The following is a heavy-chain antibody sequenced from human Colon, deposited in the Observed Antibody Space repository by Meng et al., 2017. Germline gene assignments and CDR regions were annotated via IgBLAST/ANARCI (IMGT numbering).Heavy chain of an antibody. Sequence: QVQLQESGPGLVRPSETLSLTCTVSGASVSDTNYAWSWIRQPPGKGLEWIGHGSTNHNPSLKSRVTISVDTSKNQFSLTLNSVTAADTAVYYCARDNWGSLDYWGQGTLVTVSS. CDR3: ARDNWGSLDY. CDR1: GASVSDTNYA. CDR2: GST. J-gene: IGHJ4*02. V-gene: IGHV4-61*01. D-gene: IGHD7-27*01.